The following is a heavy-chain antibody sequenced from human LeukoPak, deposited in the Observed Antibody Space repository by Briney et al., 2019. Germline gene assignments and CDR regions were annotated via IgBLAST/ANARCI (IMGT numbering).Heavy chain of an antibody. CDR2: IYYGGST. V-gene: IGHV4-30-4*01. J-gene: IGHJ5*02. CDR3: AVSYGDYVGIDWFDP. D-gene: IGHD4-17*01. CDR1: GGSISSGDYY. Sequence: SETLSLTCTVSGGSISSGDYYWSWIRQPPGKGLEWIGYIYYGGSTYYNPSLKSRVTISVDTSKNQFSLKLSSVTAADTAVYYCAVSYGDYVGIDWFDPWGQGTLVTVSS.